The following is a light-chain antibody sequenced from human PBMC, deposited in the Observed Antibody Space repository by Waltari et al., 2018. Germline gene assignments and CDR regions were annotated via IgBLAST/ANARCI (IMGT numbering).Light chain of an antibody. Sequence: EIVLTQSPATLSLSPGERATLSCRASQTVDRNFVAWYQQKRGQPPRLLIYEATSRATCIPGMFTGSGSGTDFTLTISRLEPEDFAVYYCQQCSSPPLTFGGGTRVEIK. V-gene: IGKV3-20*01. CDR3: QQCSSPPLT. J-gene: IGKJ4*01. CDR2: EAT. CDR1: QTVDRNF.